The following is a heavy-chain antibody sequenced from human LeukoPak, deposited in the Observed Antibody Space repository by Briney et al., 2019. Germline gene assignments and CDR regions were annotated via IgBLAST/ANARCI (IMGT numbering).Heavy chain of an antibody. CDR1: GYTFASYG. Sequence: ASVSVSCKASGYTFASYGITWVRQAPGQGLEWMGWISGHSGNTKYVQNLQGRVTMTTDTSTSTAYMELRSLRSDDTAVYYCVRGSADTPMAPIFYWGQGTLVTVSS. V-gene: IGHV1-18*01. CDR3: VRGSADTPMAPIFY. D-gene: IGHD5-18*01. J-gene: IGHJ4*02. CDR2: ISGHSGNT.